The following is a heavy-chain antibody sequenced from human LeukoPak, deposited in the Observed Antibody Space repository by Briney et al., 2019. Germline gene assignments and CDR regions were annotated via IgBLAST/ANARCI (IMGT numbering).Heavy chain of an antibody. CDR3: ATRPSGYSYGYSYYYYGMDV. V-gene: IGHV1-69*13. Sequence: SVKVSCKASGGTFSSYAISWVRQAPGQGLEWMGGIIPIFGTANYAQKFQGRVTITADESTSTAYMELSSLRSEDTAVYYCATRPSGYSYGYSYYYYGMDVWGQGTTVTVSS. D-gene: IGHD5-18*01. CDR1: GGTFSSYA. J-gene: IGHJ6*02. CDR2: IIPIFGTA.